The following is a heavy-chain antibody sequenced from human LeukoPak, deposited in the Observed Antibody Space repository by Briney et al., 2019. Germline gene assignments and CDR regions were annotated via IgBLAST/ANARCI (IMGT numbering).Heavy chain of an antibody. CDR1: GGSFSGYY. CDR2: INHSGST. J-gene: IGHJ4*02. D-gene: IGHD6-19*01. V-gene: IGHV4-34*01. CDR3: ARGLVAVAGTDC. Sequence: SETLSLTCAVYGGSFSGYYWSWIRQPPGKGLEWIGEINHSGSTNYNPSLKSRVTISVDTSKNQFSLKLSSVTAADTAVYYCARGLVAVAGTDCWGQGTLVTVSS.